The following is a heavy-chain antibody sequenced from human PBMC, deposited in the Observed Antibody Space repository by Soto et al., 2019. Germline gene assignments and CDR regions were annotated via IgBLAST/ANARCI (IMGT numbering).Heavy chain of an antibody. CDR1: GYTFTSYG. V-gene: IGHV1-18*01. CDR3: ARDHDDPLRLGAFDI. D-gene: IGHD2-15*01. CDR2: ISAYNGNT. Sequence: QVQLVQSGAEVKKPGASVKVSCKASGYTFTSYGISWVRQAPGQGLEWMGWISAYNGNTDYAQKLQGRVTMTTDTSTSTAYMELRSQRSDDTAVYYCARDHDDPLRLGAFDIWGQGTMVTVSS. J-gene: IGHJ3*02.